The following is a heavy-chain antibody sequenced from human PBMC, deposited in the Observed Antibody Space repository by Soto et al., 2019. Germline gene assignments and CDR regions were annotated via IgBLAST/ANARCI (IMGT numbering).Heavy chain of an antibody. CDR2: IWYDGSNK. CDR1: GFTFSSYG. J-gene: IGHJ4*02. V-gene: IGHV3-33*01. Sequence: GGSLRLSCAASGFTFSSYGMHWVRQAPGKGLEWVAVIWYDGSNKYYADSVKGRFTISRDNSKNTLYLQMNSLRAEDTAVYYCASMLIYSSSWDQFDYWGQGTLVTVSS. D-gene: IGHD6-13*01. CDR3: ASMLIYSSSWDQFDY.